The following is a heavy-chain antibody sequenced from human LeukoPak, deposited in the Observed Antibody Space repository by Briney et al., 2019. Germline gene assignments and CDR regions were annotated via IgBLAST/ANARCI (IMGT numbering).Heavy chain of an antibody. Sequence: GGSLRLSCAASGFTFSSYAVSWVREAPGKGLEWVSSISGSGGSTYSADSGKGDFTISRDNSKNTLYLKLTTLRAKDTALYNCAKDRSCTNDICHGDFDYWGQGSLVTVSS. CDR3: AKDRSCTNDICHGDFDY. J-gene: IGHJ4*02. CDR1: GFTFSSYA. V-gene: IGHV3-23*01. CDR2: ISGSGGST. D-gene: IGHD2-8*01.